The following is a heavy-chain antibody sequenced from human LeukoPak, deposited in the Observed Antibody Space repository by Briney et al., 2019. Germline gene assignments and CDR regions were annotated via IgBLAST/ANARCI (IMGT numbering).Heavy chain of an antibody. CDR2: ISGSGGST. Sequence: GGSLRLPCAASGFTFSSYAMSWVRQAPGKGLEWVSAISGSGGSTYYADSVKGRFTISRDNSKNTLYLQMNSLRAEDTAVYYCAKDRLRITMIVVVEGGFDYWGQGTLVTVSS. V-gene: IGHV3-23*01. CDR3: AKDRLRITMIVVVEGGFDY. CDR1: GFTFSSYA. D-gene: IGHD3-22*01. J-gene: IGHJ4*02.